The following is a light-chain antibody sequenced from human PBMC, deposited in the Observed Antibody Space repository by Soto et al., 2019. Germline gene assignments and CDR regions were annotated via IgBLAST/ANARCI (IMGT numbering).Light chain of an antibody. CDR3: SSYTIGSTLYV. V-gene: IGLV2-14*01. CDR2: EVT. CDR1: SSDIGGYNY. Sequence: QSVLTQPDSVSGSPGQSITISCTGTSSDIGGYNYVSWYQHHPGKAPKVVIYEVTNRPSGVSNRFSGSKSGATASLTISGLHAGDEGDYYCSSYTIGSTLYVFSKGTKVTV. J-gene: IGLJ1*01.